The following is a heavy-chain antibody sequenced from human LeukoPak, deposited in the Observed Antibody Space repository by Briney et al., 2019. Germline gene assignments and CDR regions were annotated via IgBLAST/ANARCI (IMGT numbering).Heavy chain of an antibody. CDR1: GYSISSGYY. V-gene: IGHV4-38-2*02. CDR3: ARGRRRWELLLRTDAFDI. D-gene: IGHD1-26*01. CDR2: IYHSGST. Sequence: SETLSLTCTVSGYSISSGYYWGWIRQPPGKGLEWIGSIYHSGSTYYNPSLKSRVTISVDTSKNQFSLKLSSVTAADTAEYYCARGRRRWELLLRTDAFDIWGQGTMVTVSS. J-gene: IGHJ3*02.